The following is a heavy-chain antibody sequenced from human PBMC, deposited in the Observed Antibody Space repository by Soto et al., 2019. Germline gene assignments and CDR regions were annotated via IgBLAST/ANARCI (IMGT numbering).Heavy chain of an antibody. CDR2: INHSGST. Sequence: SETLSLTCAVYGGSFSGYHWSWIRQPPGKGLEWIGEINHSGSTNYNPSLKSRVTISVDTSKNQFSLKLSSVTAADTAVYYCARATIFGVVIGMDVWGQGTTVTVAS. CDR3: ARATIFGVVIGMDV. CDR1: GGSFSGYH. V-gene: IGHV4-34*01. J-gene: IGHJ6*02. D-gene: IGHD3-3*01.